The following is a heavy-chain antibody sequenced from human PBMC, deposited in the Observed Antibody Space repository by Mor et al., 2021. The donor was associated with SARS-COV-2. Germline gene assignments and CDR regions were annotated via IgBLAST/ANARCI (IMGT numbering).Heavy chain of an antibody. D-gene: IGHD6-13*01. CDR3: ARRIRVEAAASPGYYGMDV. Sequence: NPSLKSRVTISVDTSKNQFSLKLSSVTAADTAVYYCARRIRVEAAASPGYYGMDVWGQGTTVTVSS. V-gene: IGHV4-39*01. J-gene: IGHJ6*02.